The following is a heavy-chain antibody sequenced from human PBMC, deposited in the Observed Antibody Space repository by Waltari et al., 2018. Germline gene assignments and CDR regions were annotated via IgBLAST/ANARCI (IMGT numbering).Heavy chain of an antibody. Sequence: QVQLVQSGAEVKKPGASVKVSCKASGYTFTGYYMHWVRQAPGQGLEWMGRINPNSGGTNYAQKFQGRVTMTRDTSISTAYMELSRLRSDDTAVYYCARVMTRYSSGLDFDYWGQGTLVTVSS. J-gene: IGHJ4*02. CDR3: ARVMTRYSSGLDFDY. V-gene: IGHV1-2*06. D-gene: IGHD6-19*01. CDR2: INPNSGGT. CDR1: GYTFTGYY.